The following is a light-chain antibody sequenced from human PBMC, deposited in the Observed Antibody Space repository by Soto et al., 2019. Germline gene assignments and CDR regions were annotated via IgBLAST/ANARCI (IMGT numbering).Light chain of an antibody. CDR1: QNINSW. Sequence: DIQVTQSPSTLSASVGDRVTIACRASQNINSWLAWYQQKPGKAPKLLIYDVSNLKSGVPSRLSGSGSGTEFTLTISGLQPDDFATYYCQQYNSFSWTFGQATMVEI. CDR3: QQYNSFSWT. J-gene: IGKJ1*01. V-gene: IGKV1-5*01. CDR2: DVS.